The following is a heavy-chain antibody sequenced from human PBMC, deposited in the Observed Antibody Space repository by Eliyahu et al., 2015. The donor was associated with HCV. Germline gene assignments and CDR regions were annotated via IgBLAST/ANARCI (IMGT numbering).Heavy chain of an antibody. Sequence: QVQLVESGGGVVQPGRSLRLSCAASGFTFSSYGMHWVRQAPGKGLGWVAVIWYDGSNKYYADSVKGRFTISRDNSKNTLYLQMNSLRAEDTAVYYCARGPNEYSSGWYNYWGQGTLVTVSS. CDR2: IWYDGSNK. J-gene: IGHJ4*02. V-gene: IGHV3-33*01. CDR1: GFTFSSYG. D-gene: IGHD6-19*01. CDR3: ARGPNEYSSGWYNY.